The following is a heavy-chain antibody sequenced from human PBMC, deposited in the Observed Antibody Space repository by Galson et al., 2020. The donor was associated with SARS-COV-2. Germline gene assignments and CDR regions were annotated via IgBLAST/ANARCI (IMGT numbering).Heavy chain of an antibody. CDR2: FDPEDGET. J-gene: IGHJ3*02. D-gene: IGHD3-10*01. CDR3: ATDLTSLLLWFGERGGAFDI. Sequence: ASVKVSCKVSGYTLTELSMHWVRQAPGKGLEWMGGFDPEDGETIYAQKFQGRVTMTEDTSTDTAYMELSSLRSEDTAEYYCATDLTSLLLWFGERGGAFDIWGQGTMVTVSS. V-gene: IGHV1-24*01. CDR1: GYTLTELS.